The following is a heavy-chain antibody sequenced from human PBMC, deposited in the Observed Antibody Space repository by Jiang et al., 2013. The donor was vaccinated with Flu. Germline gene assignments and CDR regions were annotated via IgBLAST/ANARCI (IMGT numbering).Heavy chain of an antibody. CDR3: AIRDRQADGFWFDP. CDR2: IYPGDSDT. Sequence: EVKKPGESLKISCKGSGYIFTSFYIAWVRQLPGKGLEWMGIIYPGDSDTTYSPSFQGQVTISADKSISTAYLQWSSLKASDTAMYYCAIRDRQADGFWFDPWGQGTLVTVSS. V-gene: IGHV5-51*01. CDR1: GYIFTSFY. D-gene: IGHD3-10*01. J-gene: IGHJ5*02.